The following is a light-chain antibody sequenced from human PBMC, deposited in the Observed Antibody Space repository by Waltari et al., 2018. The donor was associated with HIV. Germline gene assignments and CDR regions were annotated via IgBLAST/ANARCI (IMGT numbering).Light chain of an antibody. CDR2: EVT. CDR3: RAWDSSTVV. V-gene: IGLV2-14*02. J-gene: IGLJ2*01. CDR1: RSNVGSDDL. Sequence: QSALTQPASVSGSPGQSLTISCTGTRSNVGSDDLVSWYQQHPGEAPKLIIYEVTKRPSGVSNRFSGSKSGNTATLTIRGTQAMDEADYYCRAWDSSTVVFGGGTKLTVL.